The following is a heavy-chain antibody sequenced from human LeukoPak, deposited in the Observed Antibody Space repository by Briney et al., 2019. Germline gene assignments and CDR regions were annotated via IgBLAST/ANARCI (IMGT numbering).Heavy chain of an antibody. CDR1: SYTFTSYG. D-gene: IGHD6-19*01. CDR3: ARYYSSGWYEAFDY. J-gene: IGHJ4*02. Sequence: ASVEVSCKASSYTFTSYGISWVRQAPGQGLEWMGWISAYNGNTNYAQKLQGRVTMTTVTSTSTAYMELRSLRSDDTAVYYCARYYSSGWYEAFDYWGQGTLVTVSS. V-gene: IGHV1-18*01. CDR2: ISAYNGNT.